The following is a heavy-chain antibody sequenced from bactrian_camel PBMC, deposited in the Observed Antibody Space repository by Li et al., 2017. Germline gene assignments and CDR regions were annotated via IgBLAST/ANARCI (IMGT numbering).Heavy chain of an antibody. CDR2: IVGTKIT. Sequence: HVQLVESGGGSVQAGGSLTLSCLASGYTVTAYCMGWFRQTPGKEREGVATIVGTKITSYADSVKGRFTISEDNAGHTLYLQMNSLKPEDTAMYYCAVDRSRMTTMQTLGFTPRYWGQGTQVTVS. V-gene: IGHV3S55*01. D-gene: IGHD3*01. CDR1: GYTVTAYC. J-gene: IGHJ4*01. CDR3: AVDRSRMTTMQTLGFTPRY.